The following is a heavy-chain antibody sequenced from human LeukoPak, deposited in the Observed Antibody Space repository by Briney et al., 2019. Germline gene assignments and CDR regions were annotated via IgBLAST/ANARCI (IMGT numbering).Heavy chain of an antibody. CDR2: IYYSGST. CDR3: ARAYGGYSSSPYNWLDP. J-gene: IGHJ5*02. Sequence: ASETLSLTCTVSGGSISSYHWSWIRQSPGKGLEWIGYIYYSGSTNYNPSLESRVTISLDTSKNQFSLKLISVTAADTAVYYCARAYGGYSSSPYNWLDPWGQGTLVTVSS. CDR1: GGSISSYH. D-gene: IGHD6-6*01. V-gene: IGHV4-59*01.